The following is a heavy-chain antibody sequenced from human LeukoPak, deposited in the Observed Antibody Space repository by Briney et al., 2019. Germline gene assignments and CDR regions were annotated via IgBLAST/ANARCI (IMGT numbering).Heavy chain of an antibody. CDR1: GFTFSSYG. CDR3: AKETGLWELE. CDR2: ISNDGSNK. J-gene: IGHJ4*02. Sequence: PGRSLRLSCAASGFTFSSYGIHWVRQAPGKGLEWVAVISNDGSNKYYADSVKGRFTISRDNSKNTLYLQMNSLRAEDTAVYYCAKETGLWELEWGQGTLVTVSS. V-gene: IGHV3-30*18. D-gene: IGHD1-26*01.